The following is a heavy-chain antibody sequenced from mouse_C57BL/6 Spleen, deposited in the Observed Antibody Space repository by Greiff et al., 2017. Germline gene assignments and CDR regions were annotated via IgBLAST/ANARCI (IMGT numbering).Heavy chain of an antibody. CDR3: ARSRSSYFCAY. Sequence: QVQLQQSGAELARPGASVKMSCKASGYTFTSYTMHWVKQRPGQGLEWIGYINPSSGYTKYNQKFKDKATLPADKSSSTAYMQLSSLTSEDSAVYYCARSRSSYFCAYGGQGTLVTVSA. V-gene: IGHV1-4*01. D-gene: IGHD1-1*01. J-gene: IGHJ3*01. CDR2: INPSSGYT. CDR1: GYTFTSYT.